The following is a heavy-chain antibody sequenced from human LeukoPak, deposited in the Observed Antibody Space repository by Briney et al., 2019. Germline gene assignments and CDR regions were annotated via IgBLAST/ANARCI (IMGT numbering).Heavy chain of an antibody. CDR2: INQDGSEK. V-gene: IGHV3-7*04. Sequence: GGSLRLSCAASGFTFSNYWMTWVRQAPGKGLEWVANINQDGSEKYYVDSVKGRFTISRDNTKNSLYLQMNSLRAEDTAVYYCARGTTVTPHPIPIDYWGQGTLVTVSS. D-gene: IGHD4-17*01. CDR3: ARGTTVTPHPIPIDY. CDR1: GFTFSNYW. J-gene: IGHJ4*02.